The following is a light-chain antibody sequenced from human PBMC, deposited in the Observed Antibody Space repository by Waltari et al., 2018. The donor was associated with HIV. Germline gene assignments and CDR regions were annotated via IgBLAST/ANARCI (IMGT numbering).Light chain of an antibody. CDR1: RRDVGRFKY. Sequence: QSALTQPASVAGSPGQSNIILRTGTRRDVGRFKYVSRNQHHPGKAPKLMIYYVSNRPSGVSNRFSGSKSGNTASLTISGLQAGDEADYYCSSYTSSSTLIFGGGTILTVL. CDR3: SSYTSSSTLI. CDR2: YVS. J-gene: IGLJ2*01. V-gene: IGLV2-14*03.